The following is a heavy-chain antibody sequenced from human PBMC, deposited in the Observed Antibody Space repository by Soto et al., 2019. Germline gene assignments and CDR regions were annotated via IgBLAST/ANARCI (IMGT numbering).Heavy chain of an antibody. J-gene: IGHJ4*02. Sequence: GGSLRLSCAASGFTFSIYAVAWIRQTPGKGLEWVSVIGAGSDGIQYVDSVKGRFSISRDNSKNTLYLHMNSLRAEDTAIYHCAKDRNYPRDQFHYWGQGTLVTVSS. D-gene: IGHD1-7*01. CDR1: GFTFSIYA. CDR2: IGAGSDGI. V-gene: IGHV3-23*01. CDR3: AKDRNYPRDQFHY.